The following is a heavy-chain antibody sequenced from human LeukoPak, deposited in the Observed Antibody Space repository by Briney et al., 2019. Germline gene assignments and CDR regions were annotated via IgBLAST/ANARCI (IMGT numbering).Heavy chain of an antibody. Sequence: PSETLSLTCAVSGGSISSSNWWSWVRQPPGKGLEWIGEIYHSGSTNYNPSLKSRVTISVDTSKSQFSLKLSSVTAADTAVYYCARVWWLGDYYMDVWGKGTTVTISS. CDR3: ARVWWLGDYYMDV. D-gene: IGHD6-19*01. CDR1: GGSISSSNW. V-gene: IGHV4-4*02. J-gene: IGHJ6*03. CDR2: IYHSGST.